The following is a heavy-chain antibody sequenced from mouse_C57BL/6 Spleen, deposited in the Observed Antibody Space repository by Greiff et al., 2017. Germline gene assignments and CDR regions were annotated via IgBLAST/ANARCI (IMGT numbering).Heavy chain of an antibody. CDR3: ARSTPHYAMDY. D-gene: IGHD1-1*01. J-gene: IGHJ4*01. CDR2: IDPSDSYT. Sequence: VQLKQPGAELVKPGASVKLSCKASGYTFTSYWMQWVKQRPGQGLEWIGEIDPSDSYTNYNQKFKGKATLTVDTSSSTAYMQLSSLTSEDSAVYYCARSTPHYAMDYWGQGTSVTVSS. V-gene: IGHV1-50*01. CDR1: GYTFTSYW.